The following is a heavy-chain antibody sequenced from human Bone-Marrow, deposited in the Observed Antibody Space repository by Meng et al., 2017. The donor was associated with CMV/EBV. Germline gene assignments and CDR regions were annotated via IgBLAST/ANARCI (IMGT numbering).Heavy chain of an antibody. CDR3: AKLSSTVTYGMDV. CDR1: GFTFSTYG. Sequence: GGSLRLSCAASGFTFSTYGMHWVRQAPGKGLEWVAIIWYDGSNEQYADSVKGRFTISRDNSKNMLYLQMNSLRIEDTAVYYCAKLSSTVTYGMDVWGQGTTITVSS. V-gene: IGHV3-30*02. CDR2: IWYDGSNE. J-gene: IGHJ6*02. D-gene: IGHD4-11*01.